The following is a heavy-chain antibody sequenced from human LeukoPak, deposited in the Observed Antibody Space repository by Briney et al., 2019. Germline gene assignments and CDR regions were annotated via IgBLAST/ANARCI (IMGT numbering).Heavy chain of an antibody. D-gene: IGHD3-10*01. CDR1: GFTFSSYW. V-gene: IGHV3-74*01. CDR2: INSDGSST. CDR3: ARDVLWFGKTSYFDY. Sequence: PGGSLRLSCAASGFTFSSYWMHWVRQAPGKGLVWVSRINSDGSSTSYADSVKGRFTISRDNAKNTLYLQMNSLRAEDAAVYYCARDVLWFGKTSYFDYWGQGTLVTVSS. J-gene: IGHJ4*02.